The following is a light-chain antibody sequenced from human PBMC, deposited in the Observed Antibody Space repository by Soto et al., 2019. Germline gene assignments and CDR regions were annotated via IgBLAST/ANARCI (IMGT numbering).Light chain of an antibody. V-gene: IGKV3-15*01. CDR2: GAS. CDR3: QQYGGSPRT. Sequence: DIVWTQSPATLSLSPGERATLSCRASQSVSSYLAWYQQKPGQAPRLLIYGASTRATGIPARFSGSGSGTEFTLTISSLKSEDGAVYYCQQYGGSPRTFGQGTRVDIK. CDR1: QSVSSY. J-gene: IGKJ1*01.